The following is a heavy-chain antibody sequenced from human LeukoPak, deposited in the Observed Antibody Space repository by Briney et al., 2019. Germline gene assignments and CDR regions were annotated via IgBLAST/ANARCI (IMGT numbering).Heavy chain of an antibody. CDR1: AYTFTGYY. V-gene: IGHV1-2*02. CDR2: INPNSGDT. Sequence: ASVKLSCKASAYTFTGYYMHWVRQPPGQGLEWMGWINPNSGDTNYAQKFQGRVTMTRDTSISTAYMELSRLRSDDTAVYYCASFVIGYASTWDAFDLWGQGTMVSVSS. CDR3: ASFVIGYASTWDAFDL. J-gene: IGHJ3*01. D-gene: IGHD2-2*01.